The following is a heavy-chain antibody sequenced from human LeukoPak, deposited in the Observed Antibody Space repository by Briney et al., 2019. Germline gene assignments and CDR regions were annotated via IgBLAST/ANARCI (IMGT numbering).Heavy chain of an antibody. V-gene: IGHV1-2*06. J-gene: IGHJ5*01. D-gene: IGHD3-3*01. Sequence: GASVKVSCKASGYTFTGYYMHWVRQAPGQGLEWMGRINPNSGGTNYAQKFQGRVTMTRDTSISTAYMEMSRLSSDDTAVYYCARNTYYDFWSGYYNNWFDSWGQGTLVTVSS. CDR2: INPNSGGT. CDR3: ARNTYYDFWSGYYNNWFDS. CDR1: GYTFTGYY.